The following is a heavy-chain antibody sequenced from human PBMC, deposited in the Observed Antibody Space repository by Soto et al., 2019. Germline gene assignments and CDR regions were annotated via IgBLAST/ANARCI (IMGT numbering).Heavy chain of an antibody. J-gene: IGHJ6*04. CDR3: ARCRGCGGGSCSNVDV. Sequence: PGGSLRLSCAASGFTFRSYWMSWVRQAPGMGLEWVAIIKQDGSEKYYVDSVKGRFTISRDNAKNALFLQMNSLRAEDAALYYCARCRGCGGGSCSNVDVWGKGTTVTVSS. D-gene: IGHD2-15*01. V-gene: IGHV3-7*01. CDR2: IKQDGSEK. CDR1: GFTFRSYW.